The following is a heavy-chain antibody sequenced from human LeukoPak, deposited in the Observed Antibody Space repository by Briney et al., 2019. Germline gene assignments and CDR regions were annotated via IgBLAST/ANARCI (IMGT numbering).Heavy chain of an antibody. J-gene: IGHJ4*02. CDR3: TREKRGYTYGSDY. CDR1: ESTFSAYW. V-gene: IGHV3-74*01. D-gene: IGHD5-18*01. CDR2: ISGDGLTT. Sequence: GGSLRLSCAASESTFSAYWMHWVRQAPGQGLVWVSRISGDGLTTTYADSVKGRFTSSRDNAKSTLYLQMNSLRAEDTAVYYCTREKRGYTYGSDYWGQGTLVTVSS.